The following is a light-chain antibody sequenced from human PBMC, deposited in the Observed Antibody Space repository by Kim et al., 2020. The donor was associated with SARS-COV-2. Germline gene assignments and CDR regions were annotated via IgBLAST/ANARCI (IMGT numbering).Light chain of an antibody. CDR2: DAS. Sequence: LSLSPGERATLSCRASQSVRTYLAWYQQKPGQAPRLLIYDASNRATGIPARFSGSGSGTDFTLTISSLEPEDFAVYYCQQRGNWPTFGQGTRLEIK. V-gene: IGKV3-11*01. CDR1: QSVRTY. J-gene: IGKJ5*01. CDR3: QQRGNWPT.